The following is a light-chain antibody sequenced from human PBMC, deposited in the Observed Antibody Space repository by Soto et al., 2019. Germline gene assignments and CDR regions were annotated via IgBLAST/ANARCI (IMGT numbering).Light chain of an antibody. J-gene: IGKJ1*01. CDR3: QQYRT. CDR1: QSITGNY. CDR2: GAS. V-gene: IGKV3-20*01. Sequence: DIVLTQSPGTLSLSPGDRATLSCRASQSITGNYLAWHQQKPGQAPKLLIYGASTRAPGIPDRFNGSGSGTDFTLTISRLEADDVAVYYCQQYRTFGQGTKVDIK.